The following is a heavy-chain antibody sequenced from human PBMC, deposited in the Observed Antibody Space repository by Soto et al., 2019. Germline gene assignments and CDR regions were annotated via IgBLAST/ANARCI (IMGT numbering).Heavy chain of an antibody. J-gene: IGHJ4*02. D-gene: IGHD2-21*02. CDR1: GGSISSYY. V-gene: IGHV4-59*01. CDR3: ARDSAYGGNSGFDY. CDR2: IYYSGST. Sequence: SETLSLTCTVSGGSISSYYWSWTRQPPGKGLEWIGYIYYSGSTNYNPSLKSRVTISVDTSKNQFSLKLSSVTAADTAVYYCARDSAYGGNSGFDYWGQGTLVTVS.